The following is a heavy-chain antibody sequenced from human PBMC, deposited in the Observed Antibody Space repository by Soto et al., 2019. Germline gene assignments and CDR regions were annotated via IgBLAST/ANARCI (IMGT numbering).Heavy chain of an antibody. V-gene: IGHV4-34*01. CDR3: ARGRLGYCSGGSCYSRDFAFDI. Sequence: QVQLQQWGAGLLKPSETLSLTCAVYGGSFSGYYWSWIRQPPGKGLEWIGEINHSGSTNYNPSLKSRVTISVDTSKNQFSRKLSSVTAADTAVYYCARGRLGYCSGGSCYSRDFAFDIWGQGTMVTVSS. CDR2: INHSGST. CDR1: GGSFSGYY. D-gene: IGHD2-15*01. J-gene: IGHJ3*02.